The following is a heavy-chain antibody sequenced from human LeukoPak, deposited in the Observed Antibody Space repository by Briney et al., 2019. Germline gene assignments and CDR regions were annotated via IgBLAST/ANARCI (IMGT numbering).Heavy chain of an antibody. Sequence: GGALRLSCAASGFTLSKYWMLWGRPAPGKGLESVSRINTDGTVTTYADSVKGRFTVSRDNADNTMFLQMNSVRDEDTAVYYCATKQWLAPPPDSWGQGTPVTVSS. CDR1: GFTLSKYW. J-gene: IGHJ4*02. CDR3: ATKQWLAPPPDS. D-gene: IGHD6-19*01. V-gene: IGHV3-74*01. CDR2: INTDGTVT.